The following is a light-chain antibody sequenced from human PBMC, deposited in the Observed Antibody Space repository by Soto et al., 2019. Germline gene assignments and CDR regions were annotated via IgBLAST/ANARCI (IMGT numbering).Light chain of an antibody. V-gene: IGLV2-23*01. CDR2: EAT. J-gene: IGLJ2*01. CDR3: CSYAGSRIVV. CDR1: SSDVGSYNL. Sequence: QSVLTQPASVSGSPGQSITISCTGTSSDVGSYNLVSWYQQHPGKAPKLMIYEATKRPSGVSGRFSGSKSGNTASLTISGLLAEDEADYYCCSYAGSRIVVFGGGTKLTVL.